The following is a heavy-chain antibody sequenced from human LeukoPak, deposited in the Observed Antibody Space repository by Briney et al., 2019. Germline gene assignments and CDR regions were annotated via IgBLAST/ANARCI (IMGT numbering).Heavy chain of an antibody. J-gene: IGHJ4*02. V-gene: IGHV1-8*01. CDR2: MSPNSGDT. CDR3: VRTPPNWGFDY. Sequence: ASVNVPCKASGYTFTTHDINWERQATGQGLEWLGWMSPNSGDTGYAQKFQGRVTMTSDSSISTAYMELSSLRSEDTAIYYCVRTPPNWGFDYWGQGTLVTVSS. D-gene: IGHD7-27*01. CDR1: GYTFTTHD.